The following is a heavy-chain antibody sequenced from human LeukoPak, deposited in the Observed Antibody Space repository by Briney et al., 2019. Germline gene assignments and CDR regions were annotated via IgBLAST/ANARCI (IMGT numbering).Heavy chain of an antibody. CDR3: AKSYFDYSTYYSYYINL. CDR2: IYYSGIT. Sequence: PSETLSLTCTVSGGSISSSSYYLGWIRQPPGKGLEWIGSIYYSGITYYNTSLKSLVTISVDTSKNQFSLKLSAVTAADTAVYYCAKSYFDYSTYYSYYINLWGQGALVTVSS. V-gene: IGHV4-39*07. J-gene: IGHJ4*02. D-gene: IGHD4-11*01. CDR1: GGSISSSSYY.